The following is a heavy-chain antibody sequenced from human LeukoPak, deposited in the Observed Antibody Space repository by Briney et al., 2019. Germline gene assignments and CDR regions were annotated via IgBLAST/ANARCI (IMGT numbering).Heavy chain of an antibody. CDR1: GYTFTGYW. J-gene: IGHJ5*02. CDR3: ARDNSVRDEAWWFNP. Sequence: GASVKVSCKAFGYTFTGYWMHWVRQAPGQGPEWMGVISPSGGSTIYAQKFKGRVTLTRDMSTSTDYLELSSLRSEDTGVYYCARDNSVRDEAWWFNPWGPGTLVNVSS. D-gene: IGHD5-24*01. V-gene: IGHV1-46*01. CDR2: ISPSGGST.